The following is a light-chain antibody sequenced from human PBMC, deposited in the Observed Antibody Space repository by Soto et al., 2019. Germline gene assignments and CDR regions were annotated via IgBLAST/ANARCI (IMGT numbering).Light chain of an antibody. J-gene: IGKJ1*01. CDR3: QQSYSTPRT. CDR1: QSISSY. Sequence: DIQMTQSPSSLSASVGDRVTITCRASQSISSYLNWYQQKPGKAPKLLIYAASSLQSGVTSRFSGSASRTDFTLTISSLQPEDFATYYCQQSYSTPRTFGQGTKVDIK. CDR2: AAS. V-gene: IGKV1-39*01.